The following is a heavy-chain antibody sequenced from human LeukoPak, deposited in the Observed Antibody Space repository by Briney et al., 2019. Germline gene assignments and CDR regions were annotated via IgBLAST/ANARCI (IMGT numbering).Heavy chain of an antibody. CDR3: ARGVWYDSSGYLSLDY. D-gene: IGHD3-22*01. V-gene: IGHV3-66*01. Sequence: GGSLRLSCAASKFTVSSKYMSWVRQAPGKGLEWVSVIYSGGSTHYADSVKGRFTISRDNSKNTLYLQMNSLRAEDTAVYYCARGVWYDSSGYLSLDYWGQGTLVTVSS. CDR1: KFTVSSKY. J-gene: IGHJ4*02. CDR2: IYSGGST.